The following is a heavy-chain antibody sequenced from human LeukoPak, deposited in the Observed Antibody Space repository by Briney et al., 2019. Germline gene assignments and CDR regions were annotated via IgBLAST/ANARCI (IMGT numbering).Heavy chain of an antibody. V-gene: IGHV4-59*08. CDR1: GGSISSYY. J-gene: IGHJ4*02. D-gene: IGHD6-19*01. CDR3: ARWDDSDWGFGN. Sequence: SETLSLTCTVSGGSISSYYWSWIRQPPGKGLEWIGYIYYSGSTNYNPSLKSRVTISVDTSKNQFSLKLSSVTAADTAVYYCARWDDSDWGFGNWGPGTLVTASS. CDR2: IYYSGST.